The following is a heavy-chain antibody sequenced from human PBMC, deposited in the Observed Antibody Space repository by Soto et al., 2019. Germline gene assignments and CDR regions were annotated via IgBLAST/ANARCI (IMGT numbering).Heavy chain of an antibody. Sequence: EVQLVESGGGLVQPGGSLRLSCAASGFSISRYWMSWVRQAPGKGLEWVADKKQDGTEEYYVDSVKGRFTVSRDNAKNSLYLQLTSLRVEDTALDYCARGGFSYGTGIEHWGQGTLVAVSS. V-gene: IGHV3-7*01. CDR1: GFSISRYW. J-gene: IGHJ4*02. CDR3: ARGGFSYGTGIEH. D-gene: IGHD5-18*01. CDR2: KKQDGTEE.